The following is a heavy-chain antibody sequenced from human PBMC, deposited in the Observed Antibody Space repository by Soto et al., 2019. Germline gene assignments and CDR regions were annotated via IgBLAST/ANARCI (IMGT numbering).Heavy chain of an antibody. J-gene: IGHJ6*02. D-gene: IGHD6-13*01. CDR1: GFTFSSYA. V-gene: IGHV3-23*01. Sequence: EVQLLESGGGLVQPGGSLRLSCAASGFTFSSYAVSWVRQAPGKGLEWVSAISGSGGSTYYADSVKGRFTISRDNSKNTLYLQMNSLRAEDTAVYYCAKRMVSIAAAVYYYYYGMDVWGQGTTVTVSS. CDR2: ISGSGGST. CDR3: AKRMVSIAAAVYYYYYGMDV.